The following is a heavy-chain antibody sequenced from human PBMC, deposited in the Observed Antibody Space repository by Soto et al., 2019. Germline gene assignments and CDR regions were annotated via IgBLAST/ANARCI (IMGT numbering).Heavy chain of an antibody. Sequence: QVQLVESGGGVVQPGRYLRLSCAASGFTFSTYGMHWVRQAPGKGLEWVAVISYDGNNKYYADSVKGRFTIARDNSKNTLLLQMDSLRAEDTAVYYCAKDHLPSTVTTPGYWGQGTLVTVSS. D-gene: IGHD4-17*01. CDR1: GFTFSTYG. CDR2: ISYDGNNK. J-gene: IGHJ4*02. CDR3: AKDHLPSTVTTPGY. V-gene: IGHV3-30*18.